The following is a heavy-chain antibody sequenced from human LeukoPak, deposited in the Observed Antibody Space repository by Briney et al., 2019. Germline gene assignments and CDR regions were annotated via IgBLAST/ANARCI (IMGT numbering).Heavy chain of an antibody. V-gene: IGHV3-74*01. CDR3: AKIVDP. J-gene: IGHJ5*02. CDR2: VNNDGTGT. D-gene: IGHD2-21*01. CDR1: GFTFSNYW. Sequence: PGGSLRLSCAASGFTFSNYWMHWVRQVPGKGLVWVARVNNDGTGTNTGDSVRGRFTIHRDNAKNTLYLQMNSLRAEDTAVYYCAKIVDPWGQGTLVTVSS.